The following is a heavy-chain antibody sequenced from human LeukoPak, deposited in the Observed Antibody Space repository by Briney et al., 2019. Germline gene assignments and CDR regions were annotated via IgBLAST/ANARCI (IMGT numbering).Heavy chain of an antibody. CDR3: AKVSPRYYDSSGNYGPFDY. J-gene: IGHJ4*02. CDR2: IYYSGIA. Sequence: SETLSLTCTVSGGSISSSSYYWGWIRQPPGKGLEWIGSIYYSGIAYDNPSLKSRVTMSVDTSKNQFSLKLSSVTAADTAVYYCAKVSPRYYDSSGNYGPFDYWGQGTLVTASS. V-gene: IGHV4-39*01. D-gene: IGHD3-22*01. CDR1: GGSISSSSYY.